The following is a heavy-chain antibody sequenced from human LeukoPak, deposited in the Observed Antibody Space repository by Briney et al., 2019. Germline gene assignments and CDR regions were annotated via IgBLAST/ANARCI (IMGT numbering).Heavy chain of an antibody. CDR1: GFTFDDYA. Sequence: PGGSLRPSCAASGFTFDDYAMHWVRQAPGKGLEWVSGISWNSGSIGYADSVKGRFTISRDNAKNSLYLQMNSLRAEDTALYYCAKGYYYYYMDVWGKGTTVTVSS. J-gene: IGHJ6*03. V-gene: IGHV3-9*01. CDR3: AKGYYYYYMDV. CDR2: ISWNSGSI.